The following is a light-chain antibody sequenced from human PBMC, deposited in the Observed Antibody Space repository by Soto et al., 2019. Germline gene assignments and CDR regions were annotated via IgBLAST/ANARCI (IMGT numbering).Light chain of an antibody. CDR2: GNS. V-gene: IGLV1-40*01. J-gene: IGLJ1*01. CDR1: SPNIGAGYD. CDR3: QSYDRRLSALYV. Sequence: QSVLTQPPSLSGAPGQRVTISCAGSSPNIGAGYDVHWYQQLPGTAPKLLIYGNSNRPSGVPDRFSGSKSGTSASLAITGLQAQYEADYYCQSYDRRLSALYVFGTGTKVTVL.